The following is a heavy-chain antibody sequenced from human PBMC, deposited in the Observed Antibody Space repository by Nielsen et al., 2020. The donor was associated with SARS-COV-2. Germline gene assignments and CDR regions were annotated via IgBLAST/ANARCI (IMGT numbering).Heavy chain of an antibody. J-gene: IGHJ4*02. CDR3: ANEVY. V-gene: IGHV3-33*03. CDR2: IWYDGSNK. Sequence: GGSLRLSCAASGFTFSSYGMHWVRQAPGKGLEWVAVIWYDGSNKYYADSVKGRFTISRDNAKNSLYLQMNSLRPEDTALYYCANEVYWGQGTLVTVSS. CDR1: GFTFSSYG.